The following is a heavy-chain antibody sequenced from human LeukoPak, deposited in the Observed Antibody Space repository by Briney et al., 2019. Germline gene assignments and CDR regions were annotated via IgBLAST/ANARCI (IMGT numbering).Heavy chain of an antibody. CDR1: ADSLSSHY. CDR3: ARDLVTVTKGFDI. Sequence: SETLSLTCAVSADSLSSHYWTWIRRPPGKGLEWIGYISYIGSTNYNPSLKSRVTISIDTSKNQFSLKLSSVTAADTAVYYCARDLVTVTKGFDIWGQGTMVSVSS. D-gene: IGHD4-17*01. J-gene: IGHJ3*02. V-gene: IGHV4-59*11. CDR2: ISYIGST.